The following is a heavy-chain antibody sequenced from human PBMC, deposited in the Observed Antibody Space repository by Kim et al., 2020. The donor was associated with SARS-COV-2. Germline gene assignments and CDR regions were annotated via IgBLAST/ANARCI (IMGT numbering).Heavy chain of an antibody. D-gene: IGHD6-19*01. J-gene: IGHJ6*02. V-gene: IGHV1-69*13. CDR1: GGTFSSYA. CDR2: IIPIFGTA. Sequence: SVKVSCKASGGTFSSYAISWVRQAPGQGLEWMGGIIPIFGTANYAQKFQGRVTITADESTSTAYMELSSLRSEDTAVYYCARDSPRGSGWYSGPPFGGYGMDVWGQGTTVTVSS. CDR3: ARDSPRGSGWYSGPPFGGYGMDV.